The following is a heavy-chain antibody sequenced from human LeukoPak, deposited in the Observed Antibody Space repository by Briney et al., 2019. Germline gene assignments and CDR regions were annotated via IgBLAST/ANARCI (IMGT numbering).Heavy chain of an antibody. Sequence: GGSLRLYCAASGFPLSRSAMSWVRHAPGKGLEWVSNISGSGSGGSTYYADSVKGRFTISRDNSKNTLYLQMNSLRAEDTAVYYCAKSGYNRFDYWGQGTLVTVSS. CDR3: AKSGYNRFDY. J-gene: IGHJ4*02. V-gene: IGHV3-23*01. CDR2: ISGSGSGGST. CDR1: GFPLSRSA. D-gene: IGHD5-24*01.